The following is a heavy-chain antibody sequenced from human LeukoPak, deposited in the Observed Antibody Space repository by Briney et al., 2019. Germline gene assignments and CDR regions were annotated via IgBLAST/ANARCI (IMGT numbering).Heavy chain of an antibody. CDR2: INHSGST. V-gene: IGHV4-34*01. Sequence: SETLSLTCAVYGGSFSGYYWSWIRQPPGKGLEWTGEINHSGSTNYNPSLKSRVTISVDTSKNQFSLKLSSVTAADTAVYYCARGRGGSWGQGTLVTVSS. CDR1: GGSFSGYY. J-gene: IGHJ5*02. CDR3: ARGRGGS.